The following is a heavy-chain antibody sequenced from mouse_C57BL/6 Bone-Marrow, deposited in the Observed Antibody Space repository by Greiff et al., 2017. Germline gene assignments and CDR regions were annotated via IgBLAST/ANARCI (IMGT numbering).Heavy chain of an antibody. CDR2: IYPRSGNT. CDR3: ARAPAYYSNYLDY. J-gene: IGHJ2*01. V-gene: IGHV1-81*01. D-gene: IGHD2-5*01. Sequence: VKLMESGAELARPGASVKLSCKASGYTFTSYGISWVKQRTGQGLEWIGEIYPRSGNTYYNEKFKGKATLTADKSSSTAYMERRSLTSEDSAVYFCARAPAYYSNYLDYWGQGTTLTVSS. CDR1: GYTFTSYG.